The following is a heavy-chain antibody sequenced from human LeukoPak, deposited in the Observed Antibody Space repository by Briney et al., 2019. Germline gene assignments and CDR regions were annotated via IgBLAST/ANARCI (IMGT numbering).Heavy chain of an antibody. Sequence: ASVKVSCKASGGTFSSYAISWVRQAPGQGLEWMGWINTNTGNPTYAQGFTGRFVFSLDTSVSTAYLQISSLKAEDTAVYYCARDGISGWYLFDYWGQGTLVTVSS. CDR1: GGTFSSYA. CDR3: ARDGISGWYLFDY. D-gene: IGHD6-19*01. V-gene: IGHV7-4-1*02. J-gene: IGHJ4*02. CDR2: INTNTGNP.